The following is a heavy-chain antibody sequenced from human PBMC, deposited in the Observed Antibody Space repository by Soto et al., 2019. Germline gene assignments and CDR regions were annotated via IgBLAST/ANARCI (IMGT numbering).Heavy chain of an antibody. Sequence: PGGSLRLSCSASGFIFGNFGMHWVRQAPEKGLEYVSAISSDGGSTYYADSVKGRFSISRDNSKNTLYLQMISLRLEDTAVYYCVKDSSYYYDSSGYHYGYYYYGMDVWGQGTTVTVS. CDR1: GFIFGNFG. CDR3: VKDSSYYYDSSGYHYGYYYYGMDV. V-gene: IGHV3-64D*06. J-gene: IGHJ6*02. CDR2: ISSDGGST. D-gene: IGHD3-22*01.